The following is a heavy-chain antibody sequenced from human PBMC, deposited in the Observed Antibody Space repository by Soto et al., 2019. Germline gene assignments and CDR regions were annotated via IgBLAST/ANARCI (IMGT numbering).Heavy chain of an antibody. CDR2: IWYDGSNK. CDR3: ARDRGYVTAAEVDY. V-gene: IGHV3-33*01. CDR1: GFTFSSYG. D-gene: IGHD6-13*01. Sequence: QVQLVESGGGVVQPGRSLRLSCAASGFTFSSYGMHWVRQAPGKGLEWVAVIWYDGSNKYYADSVKGRFTISRDNSKNTLYLQMNSLRAEDTAVYYCARDRGYVTAAEVDYWGQGTLVTVSS. J-gene: IGHJ4*02.